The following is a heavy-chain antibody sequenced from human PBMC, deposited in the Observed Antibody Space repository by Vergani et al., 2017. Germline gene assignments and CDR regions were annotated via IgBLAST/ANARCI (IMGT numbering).Heavy chain of an antibody. Sequence: EVQLVESGGGLVQPGRSLRLSCAASGFTFDDYAMHWVRQAPGKGLEWVSGISWNSGSIGYADSVKGRFTISRDNAKNSLYLQMNSLRAEDTALYYCAKDRGDCSGGSCYYYYYGMAVWGKGTRVTFSS. CDR1: GFTFDDYA. J-gene: IGHJ6*04. D-gene: IGHD2-15*01. CDR3: AKDRGDCSGGSCYYYYYGMAV. V-gene: IGHV3-9*01. CDR2: ISWNSGSI.